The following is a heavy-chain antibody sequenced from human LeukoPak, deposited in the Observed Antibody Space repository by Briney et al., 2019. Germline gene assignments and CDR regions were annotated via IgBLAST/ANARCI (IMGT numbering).Heavy chain of an antibody. D-gene: IGHD3-22*01. CDR1: GYKFNAYW. CDR3: ALPNITSYYDSRGYDAFDV. CDR2: IYPDDSDT. Sequence: GESLKISCKGSGYKFNAYWIAWVRQMPGKGLEWMGIIYPDDSDTRYSPSFQGQVTISADKSVSIAYLQWSSLKASDTSMHYCALPNITSYYDSRGYDAFDVWGQGTMVIVSS. V-gene: IGHV5-51*01. J-gene: IGHJ3*01.